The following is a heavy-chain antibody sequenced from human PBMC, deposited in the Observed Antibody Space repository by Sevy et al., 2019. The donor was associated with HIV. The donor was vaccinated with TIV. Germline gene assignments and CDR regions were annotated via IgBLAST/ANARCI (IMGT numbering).Heavy chain of an antibody. Sequence: SETLSLTCTVSGGSISSSSYYRGWIRQAPGKGLEWIGSIYHSGSTYYNPSLKSRVTISVDTSKTQFSLKLSSVTAADTAVYYCARQPLIAAAGRGGSWFDPWGQGTLVTVSS. CDR1: GGSISSSSYY. CDR2: IYHSGST. D-gene: IGHD6-13*01. CDR3: ARQPLIAAAGRGGSWFDP. J-gene: IGHJ5*02. V-gene: IGHV4-39*01.